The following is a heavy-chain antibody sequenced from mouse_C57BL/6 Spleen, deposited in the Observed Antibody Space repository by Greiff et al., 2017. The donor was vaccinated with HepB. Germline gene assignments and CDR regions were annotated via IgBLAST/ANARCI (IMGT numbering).Heavy chain of an antibody. CDR2: ISYDGSN. J-gene: IGHJ4*01. CDR1: GYSITSGYY. V-gene: IGHV3-6*01. D-gene: IGHD2-4*01. Sequence: EVKLMESGPGLVKPSQSLSLTCSVTGYSITSGYYWNWIRQFPGNKLEWMGYISYDGSNNYNPSLKNRISITRDTSKNQFFLKLNSVTTEDTATYYCARKGNYYDYEGAMDYWGQGTSVTVSS. CDR3: ARKGNYYDYEGAMDY.